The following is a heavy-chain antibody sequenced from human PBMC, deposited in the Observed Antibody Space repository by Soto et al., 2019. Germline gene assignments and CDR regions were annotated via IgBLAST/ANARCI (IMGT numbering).Heavy chain of an antibody. D-gene: IGHD5-12*01. J-gene: IGHJ4*02. CDR2: IDWDEEK. CDR3: ARTVANSHFDH. Sequence: SGHTLVNPTPPRRLSCDFSGFSLSTGGMCVTWVRRPPGTDLEWLALIDWDEEKFYSSSLEALLTVATDTSSDRVVLTTADVGPAATATYYCARTVANSHFDHWGQGSLVTVSS. V-gene: IGHV2-70*20. CDR1: GFSLSTGGMC.